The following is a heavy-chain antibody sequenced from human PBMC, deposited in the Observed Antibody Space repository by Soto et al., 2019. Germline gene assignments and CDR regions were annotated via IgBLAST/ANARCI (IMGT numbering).Heavy chain of an antibody. CDR2: ISDSGGNT. V-gene: IGHV3-23*01. CDR3: AKEVSSGYCPFDY. CDR1: GFTFSSYA. Sequence: PGGSLRLSCAASGFTFSSYAMSWVRQAPGKGLEWVSGISDSGGNTHYADSVKGRFTISRDNSKNTLHLQMNSLRAEDTAVYYCAKEVSSGYCPFDYWGQGTLVTVSS. D-gene: IGHD3-22*01. J-gene: IGHJ4*02.